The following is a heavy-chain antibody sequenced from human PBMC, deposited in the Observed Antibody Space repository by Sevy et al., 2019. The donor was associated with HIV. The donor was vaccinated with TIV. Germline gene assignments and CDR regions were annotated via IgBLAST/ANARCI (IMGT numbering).Heavy chain of an antibody. V-gene: IGHV3-48*02. CDR2: FDRTDIT. J-gene: IGHJ4*02. D-gene: IGHD2-21*01. CDR3: VRDERAIASHFDS. Sequence: GGSLRLSCEASGFTLSSYTMNWVRQSPEKGLEWVATFDRTDITHYADSVKGRFIISRATAKNSLFLQMNSLRDDDTAMYFCVRDERAIASHFDSLGRGTLVTVSS. CDR1: GFTLSSYT.